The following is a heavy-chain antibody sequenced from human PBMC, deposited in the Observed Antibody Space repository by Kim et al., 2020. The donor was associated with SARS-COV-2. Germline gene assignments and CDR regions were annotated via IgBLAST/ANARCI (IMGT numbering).Heavy chain of an antibody. CDR2: ISGSGGST. Sequence: GGSLRLSCAASGFTFSSYAMSWVRQAPGKGLEWVSAISGSGGSTYYADSVKGRFTISRDNSKNTLYLQMNSLRAEDTAVYYCAKEWHSGWYLGGYYYYYGMDVWGQGTTVTVSS. J-gene: IGHJ6*02. CDR1: GFTFSSYA. V-gene: IGHV3-23*01. CDR3: AKEWHSGWYLGGYYYYYGMDV. D-gene: IGHD6-19*01.